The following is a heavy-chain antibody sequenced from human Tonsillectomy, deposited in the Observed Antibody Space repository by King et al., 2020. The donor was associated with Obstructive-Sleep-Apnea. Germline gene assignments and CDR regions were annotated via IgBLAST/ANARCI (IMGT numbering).Heavy chain of an antibody. CDR3: AKDIYLGVDMEGGARDQ. CDR2: ISWNSGSV. V-gene: IGHV3-9*01. J-gene: IGHJ4*02. Sequence: VQLVESGGGLVQPGRSLRLSCAASGFTLEDYAMHWVRQAPGKGLEWVSGISWNSGSVGYADSVKGRFTVSRDNAKNSLYLQMNSLRAEDTASYFCAKDIYLGVDMEGGARDQWGQGTLVTVSS. D-gene: IGHD5-24*01. CDR1: GFTLEDYA.